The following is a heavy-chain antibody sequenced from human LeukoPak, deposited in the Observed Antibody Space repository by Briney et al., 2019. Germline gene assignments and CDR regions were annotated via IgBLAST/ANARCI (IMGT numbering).Heavy chain of an antibody. Sequence: ASVKVSCKASGYTFTGYYMHWVRQAPGQGLEWLGWINPNSGGTNYAQKFQGRVTMTRDTSISTAYMELSRLRSDDTAVYYCARAARHSVLEADSDYWGQGTLVTVSS. V-gene: IGHV1-2*02. CDR1: GYTFTGYY. D-gene: IGHD2-8*02. CDR2: INPNSGGT. CDR3: ARAARHSVLEADSDY. J-gene: IGHJ4*02.